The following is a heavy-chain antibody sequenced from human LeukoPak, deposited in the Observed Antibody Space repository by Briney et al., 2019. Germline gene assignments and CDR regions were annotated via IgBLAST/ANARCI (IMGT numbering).Heavy chain of an antibody. CDR1: EFTFRSYD. J-gene: IGHJ3*02. CDR2: ISYDGSNK. Sequence: GRSLRLSCVASEFTFRSYDMHWVRQAPGKGLEWVAVISYDGSNKDYADSVKGRFTISRDNTKNTLFLQMNSLRAEDTAVYYCPKEVRGDAFDIWGQGTMVTVSS. D-gene: IGHD3-16*01. V-gene: IGHV3-30*18. CDR3: PKEVRGDAFDI.